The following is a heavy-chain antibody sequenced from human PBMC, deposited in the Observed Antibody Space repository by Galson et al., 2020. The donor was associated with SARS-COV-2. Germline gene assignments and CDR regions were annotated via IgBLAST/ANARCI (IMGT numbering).Heavy chain of an antibody. CDR2: IDVGSGNT. D-gene: IGHD2-2*01. J-gene: IGHJ3*02. Sequence: SVKVSCKASGFTLTNSAMQWVRQARGQGLEWMGWIDVGSGNTNYAQKFQERVTITRDMSTSTAYMKLSSLRSGDTAVYSCTAPYCSSTCCYVAFDIWGQGTMVTVSS. CDR1: GFTLTNSA. CDR3: TAPYCSSTCCYVAFDI. V-gene: IGHV1-58*02.